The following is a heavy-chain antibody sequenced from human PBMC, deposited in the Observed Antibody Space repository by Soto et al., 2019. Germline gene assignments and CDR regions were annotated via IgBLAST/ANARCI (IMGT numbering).Heavy chain of an antibody. D-gene: IGHD2-15*01. CDR3: ARDCSGGSCQY. V-gene: IGHV3-74*01. CDR2: INADGGTT. J-gene: IGHJ4*02. Sequence: GGSLRLSCTASGFIFSIYWMHWVRQAPGKGLVWVSHINADGGTTTYAESVKGRFTISRDNAKNSLFLQMNSLRVEDTAMYYCARDCSGGSCQYWGQGTLVTVSS. CDR1: GFIFSIYW.